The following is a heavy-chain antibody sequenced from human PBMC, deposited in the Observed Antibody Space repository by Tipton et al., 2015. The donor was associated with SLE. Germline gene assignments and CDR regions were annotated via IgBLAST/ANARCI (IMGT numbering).Heavy chain of an antibody. CDR3: ARIDSSWYGAVKGPFDY. Sequence: TLSLTCAVYGGSFSGYYWSWIRQPPGKGLEWIGEINHSGSTNYNPSLKSRVTISVDTSKNQFSLKLSSVTAADTAVYYCARIDSSWYGAVKGPFDYWGQGTLVTVSS. CDR2: INHSGST. V-gene: IGHV4-34*01. CDR1: GGSFSGYY. J-gene: IGHJ4*02. D-gene: IGHD6-13*01.